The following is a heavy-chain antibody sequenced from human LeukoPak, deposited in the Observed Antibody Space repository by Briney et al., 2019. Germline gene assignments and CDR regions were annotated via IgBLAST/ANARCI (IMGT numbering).Heavy chain of an antibody. J-gene: IGHJ4*02. Sequence: SETLSLTCTVSGGSISSYYWNWIRQPAGKGLEWTGRIYGSGSTYYNPSLKNRVTMSVDTSKNQFSLKLYSVTAADTAVYFCARYGYYDSSGYLDYWGQGTLVTVSS. CDR3: ARYGYYDSSGYLDY. CDR2: IYGSGST. D-gene: IGHD3-22*01. CDR1: GGSISSYY. V-gene: IGHV4-4*07.